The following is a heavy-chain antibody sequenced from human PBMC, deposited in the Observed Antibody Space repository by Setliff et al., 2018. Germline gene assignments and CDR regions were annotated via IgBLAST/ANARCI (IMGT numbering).Heavy chain of an antibody. CDR1: GGSISSSSYY. CDR2: IYCSGST. CDR3: ARGKIRITMIVVPTGGAFDI. Sequence: SETLSLTCTVSGGSISSSSYYWGWIRQPPGKGLEWIGSIYCSGSTHYNPSLKSRVTISVDTSKNQFSLKLSSVTATDTAVYYCARGKIRITMIVVPTGGAFDIWGQGTMVTVSS. V-gene: IGHV4-39*07. D-gene: IGHD3-22*01. J-gene: IGHJ3*02.